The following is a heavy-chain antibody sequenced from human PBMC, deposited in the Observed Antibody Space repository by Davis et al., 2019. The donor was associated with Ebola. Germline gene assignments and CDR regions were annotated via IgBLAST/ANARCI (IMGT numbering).Heavy chain of an antibody. Sequence: GSLRLSCAVYGGSFSSSYWSWIRQPPGKGLEWIGYMYYSGSTNYNPSLKSRVTISGDTSKNQFSLNVNSVTAADTAVYYCARGLYGRRLRFWGQGTLVTVSS. CDR1: GGSFSSSY. CDR2: MYYSGST. V-gene: IGHV4-59*01. J-gene: IGHJ4*02. CDR3: ARGLYGRRLRF. D-gene: IGHD3-10*01.